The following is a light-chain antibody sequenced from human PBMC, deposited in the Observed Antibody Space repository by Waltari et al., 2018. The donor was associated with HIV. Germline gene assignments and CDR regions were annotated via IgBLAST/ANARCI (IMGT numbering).Light chain of an antibody. Sequence: QAVLTQPPSVSGAPGQRVTISCTGSSCNIGAGQDVHWYQQLPGTAPKLLIYGDTHRPSGFPDRFSGSKSGTSASLAIAGLQTEDEAVFYCQSFDSSLSNLVVFGGGTKVTVL. J-gene: IGLJ2*01. CDR3: QSFDSSLSNLVV. CDR2: GDT. CDR1: SCNIGAGQD. V-gene: IGLV1-40*01.